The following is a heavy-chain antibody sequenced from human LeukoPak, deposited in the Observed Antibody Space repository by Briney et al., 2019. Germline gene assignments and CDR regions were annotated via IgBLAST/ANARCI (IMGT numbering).Heavy chain of an antibody. CDR1: GGSISSSSYY. V-gene: IGHV4-39*01. D-gene: IGHD3-9*01. CDR3: ARWAAYDILTGSNDY. CDR2: IYYSGST. Sequence: PSETLSLTCTVSGGSISSSSYYWGWIRQPPGKGLEWLGSIYYSGSTYYNPSLKSRVTISVDTSKNQFSLKLSSVTAADTAVYYCARWAAYDILTGSNDYWGQGTLVTVSS. J-gene: IGHJ4*02.